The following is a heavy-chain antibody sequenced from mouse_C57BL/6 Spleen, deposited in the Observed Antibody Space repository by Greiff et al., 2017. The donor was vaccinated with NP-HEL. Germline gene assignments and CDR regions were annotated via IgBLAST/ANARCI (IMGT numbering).Heavy chain of an antibody. V-gene: IGHV6-3*01. D-gene: IGHD1-1*01. CDR1: GFTFSNYW. CDR3: TCDYGSSFDY. CDR2: IRLKSDNYAT. Sequence: EVMLVESGGGLVQPGGSMKLSCVASGFTFSNYWMNWVRQSPEQGLEWVAQIRLKSDNYATNYAESVKGRFTISRDESKRSVYLQMNTLRAADTGIYYCTCDYGSSFDYWGQGTTLTVSS. J-gene: IGHJ2*01.